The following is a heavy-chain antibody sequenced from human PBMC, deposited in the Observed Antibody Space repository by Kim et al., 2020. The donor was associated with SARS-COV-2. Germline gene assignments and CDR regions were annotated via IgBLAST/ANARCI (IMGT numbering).Heavy chain of an antibody. CDR3: AKGKDSSGFYSYYVDS. J-gene: IGHJ4*02. Sequence: SVKGRFTISRDNANNSLYLQMNSLRAEDTAFYYCAKGKDSSGFYSYYVDSWGQGTLVAVSS. D-gene: IGHD3-22*01. V-gene: IGHV3-9*01.